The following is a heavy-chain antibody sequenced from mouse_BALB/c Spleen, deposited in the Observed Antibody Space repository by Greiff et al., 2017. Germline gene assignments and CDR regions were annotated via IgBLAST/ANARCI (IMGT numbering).Heavy chain of an antibody. J-gene: IGHJ3*01. V-gene: IGHV3-2*02. CDR1: GYSITSDYA. CDR3: ARWARFAY. CDR2: ISYSGST. Sequence: EVQLKESGPGLVKPSQSLSLTCTVTGYSITSDYAWNWIRQFPGNKLEWMGYISYSGSTSYNPSLKSRISITRDTSKNQFFLQLNSVTTEDTATYYCARWARFAYWGQGTLVTVSA.